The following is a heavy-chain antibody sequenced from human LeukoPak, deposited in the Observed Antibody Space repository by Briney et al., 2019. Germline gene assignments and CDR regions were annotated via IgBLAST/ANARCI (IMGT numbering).Heavy chain of an antibody. CDR3: VKDGPLGSDF. CDR2: LYASGNT. Sequence: PSETLSLTCSISGASISTYYWSCLPQPAGKAREWIGRLYASGNTYKHPSLESRVTMSVDTSNNQFTLNLTSVTGADTAMYYCVKDGPLGSDFWGQGTQVTVSS. J-gene: IGHJ4*02. D-gene: IGHD2-2*03. CDR1: GASISTYY. V-gene: IGHV4-4*07.